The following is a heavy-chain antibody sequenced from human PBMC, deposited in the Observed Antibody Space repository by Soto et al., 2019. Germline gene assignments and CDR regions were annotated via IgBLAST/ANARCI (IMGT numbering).Heavy chain of an antibody. CDR1: GFTFGDYA. V-gene: IGHV3-49*04. CDR3: TRDFHNYYDSSGYYYFDY. D-gene: IGHD3-22*01. Sequence: GGSLRLSCTASGFTFGDYAMSWVRQAPGKGLEWVGFIRSKAYGGTTEYAASVKGRFTISRDDSKSIAYLQMNSLKTEDTAVYYCTRDFHNYYDSSGYYYFDYWGQGTLVTVSS. CDR2: IRSKAYGGTT. J-gene: IGHJ4*02.